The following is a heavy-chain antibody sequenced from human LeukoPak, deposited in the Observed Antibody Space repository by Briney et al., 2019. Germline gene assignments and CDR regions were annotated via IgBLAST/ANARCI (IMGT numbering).Heavy chain of an antibody. CDR1: GYTFTSYY. V-gene: IGHV1-2*02. CDR3: ARTPAPNFDWFLGPLFDY. CDR2: INPNSGGT. J-gene: IGHJ4*02. D-gene: IGHD3-9*01. Sequence: ASVKVSCKASGYTFTSYYMHWVRQAPGQGLEWMGWINPNSGGTNYAQKFQGRVTMTRDTSISTAYMELSRLRSDDTAVYYCARTPAPNFDWFLGPLFDYWGQGTLVTVSS.